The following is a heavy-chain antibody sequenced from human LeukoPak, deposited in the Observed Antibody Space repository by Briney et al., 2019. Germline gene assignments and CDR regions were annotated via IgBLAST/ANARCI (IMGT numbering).Heavy chain of an antibody. CDR3: ARRKKRFLGAGYYGMDV. Sequence: NPSETLSLTCTVSGGSISSYYWSWIRQPPGKGLEWIGYIYYSGSTNYNPSLKSRVTISVDTSKNQFSLKPSSVTAADTAVYYCARRKKRFLGAGYYGMDVWGQGTTVTVSS. CDR1: GGSISSYY. D-gene: IGHD3-3*01. CDR2: IYYSGST. V-gene: IGHV4-59*08. J-gene: IGHJ6*02.